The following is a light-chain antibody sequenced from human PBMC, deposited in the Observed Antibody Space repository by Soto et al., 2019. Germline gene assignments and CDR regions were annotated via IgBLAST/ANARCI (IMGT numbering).Light chain of an antibody. Sequence: EIVLTQSPGTLSLSPGERPTLSCRASQSVSSSYLAWYQQKPGQAPRLLIYGVSARATGIPDRFGGSGSGTDFTLTISRLEPEDFAVYYCQQYQASPVTFGGGTRLEIK. CDR2: GVS. CDR1: QSVSSSY. J-gene: IGKJ5*01. V-gene: IGKV3-20*01. CDR3: QQYQASPVT.